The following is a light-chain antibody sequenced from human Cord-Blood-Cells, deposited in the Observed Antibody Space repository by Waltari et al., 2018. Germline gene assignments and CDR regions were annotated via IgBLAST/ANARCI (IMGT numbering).Light chain of an antibody. CDR2: KVS. V-gene: IGLV2-14*01. Sequence: QSALTQPASVSGSPGQSITISYTGNSSADGVYNDVSCYHQHPDKAPKLMIYKVSNRPWRSYQLSSGTKSSNAASLTISALQAEDEADYCCSSYTSSSTHVFGTGTKVTVL. J-gene: IGLJ1*01. CDR3: SSYTSSSTHV. CDR1: SSADGVYND.